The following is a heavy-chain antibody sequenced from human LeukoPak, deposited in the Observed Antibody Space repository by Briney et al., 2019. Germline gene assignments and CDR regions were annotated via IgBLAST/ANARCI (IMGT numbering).Heavy chain of an antibody. D-gene: IGHD1-26*01. J-gene: IGHJ4*02. CDR1: GFTFGLHE. Sequence: PGGSLRLSCAASGFTFGLHEMNWVRQAPGKGLEWVSYISNSGTTIYYADSVRGRFTTSRDNTKNSLYLQMNSLRAEDTAVYYCAKGGGSYPFFDYWGQGAPVTVSS. V-gene: IGHV3-48*03. CDR2: ISNSGTTI. CDR3: AKGGGSYPFFDY.